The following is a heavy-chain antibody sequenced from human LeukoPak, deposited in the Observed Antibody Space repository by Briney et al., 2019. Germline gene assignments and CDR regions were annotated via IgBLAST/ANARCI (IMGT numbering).Heavy chain of an antibody. CDR3: AKDVGWYDSSGYYRG. D-gene: IGHD3-22*01. V-gene: IGHV3-23*01. CDR1: GFTFGDYA. Sequence: GGSLRLSCTASGFTFGDYAMSWVRQAPGKGLEWVSAISGSGGSTYYAGSVKGRFTISRDNSKNTLYLQMNSLRAEDTAVYYCAKDVGWYDSSGYYRGWGQGTLVTVSS. J-gene: IGHJ4*02. CDR2: ISGSGGST.